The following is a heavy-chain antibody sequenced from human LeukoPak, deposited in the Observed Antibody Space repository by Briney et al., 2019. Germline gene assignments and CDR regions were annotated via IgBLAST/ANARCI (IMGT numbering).Heavy chain of an antibody. J-gene: IGHJ4*02. D-gene: IGHD3-9*01. Sequence: SETLSLTCAVYGGSFSGYYWSWIRQPPGKGLEWIGEINHSGSTNYNPPLKSRVTISVDTSKNQFSLKLSSVTAADTAVYYCARVRGDYDILTTYRPGPLDYWGQGTLVTVSS. CDR2: INHSGST. V-gene: IGHV4-34*01. CDR1: GGSFSGYY. CDR3: ARVRGDYDILTTYRPGPLDY.